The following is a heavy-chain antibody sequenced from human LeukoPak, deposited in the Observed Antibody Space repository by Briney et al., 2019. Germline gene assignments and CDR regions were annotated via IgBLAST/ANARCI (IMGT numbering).Heavy chain of an antibody. Sequence: PSETLSLTCTVSGGSISSGDYYWSWIRQPPGKGLEWIGYIYYSGSTYYNPSLKSRVTISVDTSKNQFSLKLSSVTAADTAVYYCATTTMGIYEADYWGQGTLVTVSS. CDR3: ATTTMGIYEADY. V-gene: IGHV4-30-4*01. CDR2: IYYSGST. CDR1: GGSISSGDYY. J-gene: IGHJ4*02. D-gene: IGHD1-26*01.